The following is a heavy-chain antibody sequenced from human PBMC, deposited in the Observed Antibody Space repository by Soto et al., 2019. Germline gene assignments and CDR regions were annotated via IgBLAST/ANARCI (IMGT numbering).Heavy chain of an antibody. Sequence: EVQLLESGGGLVQPGGSLRLSCAASGFTFSSYAMSWVRQAPGKWLEWVSAIRGSGGSTYYADSVKGRFTIYRDNSKNTLYLEMHRLRDDDTAVYYCAKHQRWLVRYRIVYWCQGTLVTVSS. V-gene: IGHV3-23*01. J-gene: IGHJ4*02. CDR1: GFTFSSYA. CDR3: AKHQRWLVRYRIVY. D-gene: IGHD6-19*01. CDR2: IRGSGGST.